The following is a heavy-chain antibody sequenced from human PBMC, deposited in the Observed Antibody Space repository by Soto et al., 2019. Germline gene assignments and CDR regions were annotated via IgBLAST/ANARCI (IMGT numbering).Heavy chain of an antibody. CDR3: AKGSGWSEYYFDY. CDR2: ISWNSGSI. Sequence: GGSLRLSCAASGFTFDDYAMHWVRQAPGKGLEWVSGISWNSGSIGYADSVKGRFTISRDNAKNSLYLQMNSLRAEDTALYYCAKGSGWSEYYFDYWGQGTLVTVSS. D-gene: IGHD6-19*01. V-gene: IGHV3-9*01. J-gene: IGHJ4*02. CDR1: GFTFDDYA.